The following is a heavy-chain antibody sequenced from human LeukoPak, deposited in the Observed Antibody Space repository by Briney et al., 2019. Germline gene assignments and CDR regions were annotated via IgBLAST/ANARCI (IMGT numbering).Heavy chain of an antibody. V-gene: IGHV3-23*01. CDR2: ISGSGGST. CDR3: AKAIAAAEVSFDY. J-gene: IGHJ4*02. D-gene: IGHD6-13*01. CDR1: GFTFSSYA. Sequence: PGRTLRLSCAASGFTFSSYAMSWVRQAPGKGLEWVSAISGSGGSTHYADSVKGRFTISRDNSKNTLYLQMNSLRAEDTAVYYCAKAIAAAEVSFDYWGQGTLVTVSS.